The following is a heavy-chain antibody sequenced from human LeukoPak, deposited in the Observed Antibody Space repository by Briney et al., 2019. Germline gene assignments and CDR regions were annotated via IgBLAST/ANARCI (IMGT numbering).Heavy chain of an antibody. Sequence: ASVKVSCKASGYTFTGYYMHWVRQAPGQGLEWLGWVNPNSGNTHYAQKFQDRVTMTRDTSISTAYMELNSLRSDDTAVYYCAREGAAAEDVNWFDPWGQGTLVTVSS. D-gene: IGHD6-25*01. V-gene: IGHV1-2*02. CDR2: VNPNSGNT. CDR1: GYTFTGYY. J-gene: IGHJ5*02. CDR3: AREGAAAEDVNWFDP.